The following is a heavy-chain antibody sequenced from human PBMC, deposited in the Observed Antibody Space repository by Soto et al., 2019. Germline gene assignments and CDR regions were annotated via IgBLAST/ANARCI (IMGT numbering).Heavy chain of an antibody. D-gene: IGHD6-19*01. CDR1: GYSFTSYW. Sequence: PGESLKISCKGSGYSFTSYWIGWVRQMPGKGLEWMGIIYPGDSDTRYSPSFQGQVTISADKSISTAYLQWSSLRASDTAMYYCARLAGTGNYYYYGMDVWGQGTTVTVSS. CDR3: ARLAGTGNYYYYGMDV. V-gene: IGHV5-51*01. CDR2: IYPGDSDT. J-gene: IGHJ6*02.